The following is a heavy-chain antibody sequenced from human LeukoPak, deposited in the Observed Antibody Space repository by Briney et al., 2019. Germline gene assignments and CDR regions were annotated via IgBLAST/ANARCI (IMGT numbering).Heavy chain of an antibody. J-gene: IGHJ3*02. Sequence: PSETLSLTCTVSGGSISSSSYYWGWIRQPPGMGLEWIGSIYYSGSTYYNPSLKSRVTISVDTSKNQLSLKLTFLTAADTAVYYCARHLYTYGSKGAFDIWGQGTMVTVSS. D-gene: IGHD5-18*01. V-gene: IGHV4-39*01. CDR3: ARHLYTYGSKGAFDI. CDR1: GGSISSSSYY. CDR2: IYYSGST.